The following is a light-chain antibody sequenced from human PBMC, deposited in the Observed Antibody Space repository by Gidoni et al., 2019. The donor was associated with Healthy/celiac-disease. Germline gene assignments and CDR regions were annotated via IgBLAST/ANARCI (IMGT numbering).Light chain of an antibody. CDR3: QQYYSTPLT. CDR1: QDIINS. CDR2: AAS. V-gene: IGKV1-NL1*01. Sequence: DIQMTQSPSSLSASVGDRLTIPCRASQDIINSLAWYQQKPGKAPKVLLYAASRLESGVPSRFRGSGSGTDYTLTISSLQPEDFATYYCQQYYSTPLTFGGGTKVKIK. J-gene: IGKJ4*01.